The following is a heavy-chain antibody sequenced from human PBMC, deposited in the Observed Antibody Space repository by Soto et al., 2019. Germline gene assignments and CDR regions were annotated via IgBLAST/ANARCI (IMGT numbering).Heavy chain of an antibody. J-gene: IGHJ3*01. Sequence: PSETLSLTCAVYGGSFSGYYWSWIRQPPGKGLEWIGEINHSGSTNYNPSLKSRVTISVDTSKNQFSLKLSSVTAADTAVYYCDGARSGALAAAGAFDLWGQGTMVTVSS. V-gene: IGHV4-34*01. CDR1: GGSFSGYY. CDR3: DGARSGALAAAGAFDL. CDR2: INHSGST. D-gene: IGHD6-13*01.